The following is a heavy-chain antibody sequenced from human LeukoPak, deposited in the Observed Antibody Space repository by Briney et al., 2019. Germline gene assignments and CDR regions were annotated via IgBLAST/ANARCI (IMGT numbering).Heavy chain of an antibody. Sequence: ASVKVSCKASGYTFTGYYMHWVRQAPGQGLEWMGWINPNNGGTNYAQKFQGRVTMTRDTSISTAYMELSRLRSDDTAVYYCASEIRRGATAPDYWGQGTLVTVSS. D-gene: IGHD2-15*01. CDR1: GYTFTGYY. V-gene: IGHV1-2*02. CDR2: INPNNGGT. J-gene: IGHJ4*02. CDR3: ASEIRRGATAPDY.